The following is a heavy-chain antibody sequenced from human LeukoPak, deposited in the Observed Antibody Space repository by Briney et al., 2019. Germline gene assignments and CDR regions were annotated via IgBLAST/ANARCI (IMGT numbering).Heavy chain of an antibody. D-gene: IGHD3-22*01. J-gene: IGHJ6*03. CDR1: GFTFSRYS. CDR3: ARDNFDSNDYRQPYYYYYMDV. CDR2: INSTSTFI. V-gene: IGHV3-21*01. Sequence: GGSLRLSCAASGFTFSRYSMNWVRQAPGKGLEWVASINSTSTFIYSADSVKGRFTISRDTAKNSLFLQMNSLRAEDTAISYCARDNFDSNDYRQPYYYYYMDVWGKGTTVTVS.